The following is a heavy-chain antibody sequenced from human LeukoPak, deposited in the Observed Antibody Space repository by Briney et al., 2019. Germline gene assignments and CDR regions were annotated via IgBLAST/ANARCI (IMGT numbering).Heavy chain of an antibody. J-gene: IGHJ4*02. D-gene: IGHD6-13*01. Sequence: GGSLRLSCAASGFTFSTYWMSWVRQAPGKGLEWVSVIYSSGSTYYADSVKGRFTISRDNSKNTLHLQMNTLRAEDTAVYYCASRIATAGSVDYWGQGTLVTVSS. V-gene: IGHV3-53*01. CDR1: GFTFSTYW. CDR3: ASRIATAGSVDY. CDR2: IYSSGST.